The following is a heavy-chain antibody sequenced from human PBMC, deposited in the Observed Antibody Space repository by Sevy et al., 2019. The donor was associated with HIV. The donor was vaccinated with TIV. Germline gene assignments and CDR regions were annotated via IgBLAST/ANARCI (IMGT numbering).Heavy chain of an antibody. CDR1: GFTFSSYG. CDR3: EKGGCSGGRCPYEEYFHH. V-gene: IGHV3-23*01. CDR2: ISGSGDRT. J-gene: IGHJ1*01. Sequence: GGSLRLSCAASGFTFSSYGMSWVRQAPGKGLEWVSGISGSGDRTNYAGSVKGRFPISRDNSKEKMYLQMKSPTAEDTDVYYCEKGGCSGGRCPYEEYFHHWGQGTLVTVSS. D-gene: IGHD2-15*01.